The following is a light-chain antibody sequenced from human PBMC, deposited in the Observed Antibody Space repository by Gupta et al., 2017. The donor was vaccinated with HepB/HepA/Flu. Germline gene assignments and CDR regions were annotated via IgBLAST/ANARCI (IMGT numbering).Light chain of an antibody. CDR1: STNIGSNT. V-gene: IGLV1-44*01. CDR2: SNN. Sequence: QSVLTQPPSASGTPGHRVTIACSGSSTNIGSNTVNWYQQLPGSAPKLLIYSNNQRPSGVADRFSGSKSGTSASLAISGLQSEDEADYYCAAWDDSLNGWVFGGGTKLTVL. J-gene: IGLJ3*02. CDR3: AAWDDSLNGWV.